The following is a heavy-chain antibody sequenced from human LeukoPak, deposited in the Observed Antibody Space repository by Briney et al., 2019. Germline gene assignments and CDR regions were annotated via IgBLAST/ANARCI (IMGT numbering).Heavy chain of an antibody. Sequence: ASVKVSCKASGYTFTSYGISWVRQAPGQGLEWMGWISAYNGNTNYAQKLQGRVTMTTDTSTSTAYMELSSLRSEDTAVYYCARTPGTTGTTPHWGQGTLVTVSS. CDR3: ARTPGTTGTTPH. CDR1: GYTFTSYG. D-gene: IGHD1-1*01. V-gene: IGHV1-18*01. CDR2: ISAYNGNT. J-gene: IGHJ4*02.